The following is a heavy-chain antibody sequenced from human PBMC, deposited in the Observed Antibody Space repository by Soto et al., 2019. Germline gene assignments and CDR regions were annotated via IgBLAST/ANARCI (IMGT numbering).Heavy chain of an antibody. D-gene: IGHD2-21*02. Sequence: SDTLSLAYPVSGGSISISNWGSWVRQPPGKGLEWIGEIYHSGSTNYNPSLKSRVTISVDKSKNQFSLKLSSVTAADTAVYYCARDSGSFAVVVTPHNGDWFDPWGQG. V-gene: IGHV4-4*02. CDR2: IYHSGST. CDR3: ARDSGSFAVVVTPHNGDWFDP. CDR1: GGSISISNW. J-gene: IGHJ5*02.